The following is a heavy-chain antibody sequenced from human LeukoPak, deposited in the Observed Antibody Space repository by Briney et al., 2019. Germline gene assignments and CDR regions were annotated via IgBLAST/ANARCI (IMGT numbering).Heavy chain of an antibody. J-gene: IGHJ5*02. CDR1: GYIFTSHS. V-gene: IGHV1-3*04. D-gene: IGHD5-18*01. CDR3: ARCGYSDGWSCDH. Sequence: GASVKVACKASGYIFTSHSMHRVRQAPGQRLEWMGWINTGNGNTKYSQKFQGRVTVTRDTSASTAYIELSSLRSEDTAVYYCARCGYSDGWSCDHWGQGTLVTVSS. CDR2: INTGNGNT.